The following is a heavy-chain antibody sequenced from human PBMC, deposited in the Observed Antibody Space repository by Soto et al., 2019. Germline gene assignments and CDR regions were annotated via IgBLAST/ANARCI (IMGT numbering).Heavy chain of an antibody. V-gene: IGHV1-69*06. CDR1: GGTFSSYA. CDR3: ATPYHDILTGYQGYYYYGMDV. Sequence: AVKVSCKASGGTFSSYAISWVRQAPGQGLEWMGGIIPIFGTANYAQKFQGRVTITADKSTSTAYMELSSLRSEDTAVYYCATPYHDILTGYQGYYYYGMDVWGQGTTVTVSS. D-gene: IGHD3-9*01. J-gene: IGHJ6*02. CDR2: IIPIFGTA.